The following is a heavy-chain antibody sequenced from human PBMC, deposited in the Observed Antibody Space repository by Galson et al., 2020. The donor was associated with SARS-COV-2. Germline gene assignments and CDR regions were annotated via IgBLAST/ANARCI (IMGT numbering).Heavy chain of an antibody. CDR1: GFTFSSYW. CDR3: ARDQCSGWFSPLCDAFDI. V-gene: IGHV3-7*01. D-gene: IGHD6-19*01. J-gene: IGHJ3*02. CDR2: IKQDGSEK. Sequence: GESLKISCAASGFTFSSYWMSWVRQAPGKGLEWVANIKQDGSEKYYVDSVKGRFTISRDNAKNSLYLQMNSLRAEDTAVYYCARDQCSGWFSPLCDAFDIWGQGTMVTVSS.